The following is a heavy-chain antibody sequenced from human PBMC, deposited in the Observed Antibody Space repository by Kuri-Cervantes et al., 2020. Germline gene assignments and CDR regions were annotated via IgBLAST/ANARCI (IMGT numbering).Heavy chain of an antibody. CDR1: GYTFSTYD. CDR2: MNPNGGDV. J-gene: IGHJ4*02. Sequence: ASVKVSCKASGYTFSTYDINWVRQGPGQGLEWIGWMNPNGGDVGYSQKFRGRVTMTRSNSIGTAYMELSSLRSEDTAVYYCAIPLNWNYPDVYWGQGTLVTVSS. CDR3: AIPLNWNYPDVY. V-gene: IGHV1-8*02. D-gene: IGHD1-7*01.